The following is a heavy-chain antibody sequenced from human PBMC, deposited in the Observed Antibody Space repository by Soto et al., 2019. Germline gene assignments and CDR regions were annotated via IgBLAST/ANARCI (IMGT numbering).Heavy chain of an antibody. J-gene: IGHJ5*02. D-gene: IGHD3-9*01. V-gene: IGHV4-59*01. CDR3: ARAALRYFDWSAEKNWFDP. CDR1: GGSISSYY. CDR2: IYYSGST. Sequence: SETLSLTCTVSGGSISSYYWSWIRQPPGKGLEWIGYIYYSGSTNYNPSLKSRVTISVDTSKNQFSLKLSSVTAADTAVYYCARAALRYFDWSAEKNWFDPWGQGTLVTVSS.